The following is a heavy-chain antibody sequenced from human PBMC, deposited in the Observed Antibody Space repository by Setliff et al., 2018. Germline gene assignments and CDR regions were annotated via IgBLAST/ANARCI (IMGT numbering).Heavy chain of an antibody. CDR2: ISAYNGNT. CDR1: GYTFISYG. Sequence: ASVKVSCKASGYTFISYGISWVRQAPGQGLEWMGWISAYNGNTNYAQKLKGRVTMTTDTSTSTAYMELRSLRSDDTAVYYCARVLFHCSSTSCYLDAFDIWCQGTMVTVSS. J-gene: IGHJ3*02. D-gene: IGHD2-2*01. CDR3: ARVLFHCSSTSCYLDAFDI. V-gene: IGHV1-18*01.